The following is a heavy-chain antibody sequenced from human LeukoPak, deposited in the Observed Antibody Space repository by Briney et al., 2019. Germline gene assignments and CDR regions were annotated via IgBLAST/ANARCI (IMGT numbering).Heavy chain of an antibody. CDR3: ARDSLWFGELFSITNGYNWFDP. CDR1: GGSFSGYY. CDR2: IYYSGST. J-gene: IGHJ5*02. V-gene: IGHV4-34*01. D-gene: IGHD3-10*01. Sequence: PSETLSLTCAVYGGSFSGYYWSWIRQPPGKGLEWIGSIYYSGSTYYNPSLKSRVTISVDTSKNQFSLKLSSVTAADTAVYYCARDSLWFGELFSITNGYNWFDPWGQGTLVTVSS.